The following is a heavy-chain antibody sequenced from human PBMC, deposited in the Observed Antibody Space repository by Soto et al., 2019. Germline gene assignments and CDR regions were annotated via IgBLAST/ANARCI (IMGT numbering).Heavy chain of an antibody. CDR1: GFTFSTYA. J-gene: IGHJ6*02. V-gene: IGHV3-23*01. CDR3: AKDLRTSTNYKYGMDV. Sequence: EVQLLESGGGLVQPGGSLRLSCAASGFTFSTYAMSWVRQAPGKGLVWVSVISASGGSTFYADSVKGRFTVSRDNSRNTLYLQVISLRVEDTAVYYCAKDLRTSTNYKYGMDVWGQGTTVTVSS. CDR2: ISASGGST.